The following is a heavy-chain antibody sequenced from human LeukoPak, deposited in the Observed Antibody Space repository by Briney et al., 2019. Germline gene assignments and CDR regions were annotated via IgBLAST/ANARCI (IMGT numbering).Heavy chain of an antibody. D-gene: IGHD2-2*01. V-gene: IGHV3-30*03. CDR2: ISYDGSEE. J-gene: IGHJ6*02. Sequence: GGSPRLSCAASGFTFSNYDMHWVRQAAGKGLEWVALISYDGSEEYYVDSVKGRFTISRDNSKNTVYLQMDSLRAEDTAVYYCARAYCSSTSCYGSYGMDVWGQGTTVTVSS. CDR3: ARAYCSSTSCYGSYGMDV. CDR1: GFTFSNYD.